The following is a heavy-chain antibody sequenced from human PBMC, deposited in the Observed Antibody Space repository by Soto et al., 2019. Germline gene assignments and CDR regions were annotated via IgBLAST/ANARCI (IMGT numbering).Heavy chain of an antibody. CDR1: GFSLSTSGVG. CDR2: IYWDDDK. J-gene: IGHJ4*02. Sequence: QITLKESGPTLVKPTQTLTLPCTFSGFSLSTSGVGVGWIRQPPGKALEWLALIYWDDDKRYSPSLKSRLTITKDTSKNQVVLTMTTMDPVDTATYYCAHRRSYCSGGSCYAGFDYWGQGTLVTVSS. V-gene: IGHV2-5*02. CDR3: AHRRSYCSGGSCYAGFDY. D-gene: IGHD2-15*01.